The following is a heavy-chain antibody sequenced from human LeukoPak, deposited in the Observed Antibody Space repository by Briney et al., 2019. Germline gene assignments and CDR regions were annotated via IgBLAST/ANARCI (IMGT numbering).Heavy chain of an antibody. V-gene: IGHV3-23*01. CDR2: IYNSGAKI. D-gene: IGHD6-19*01. Sequence: GGSLRLYCAVSGLTFSPYSMTWVRPGPGKGLEWVSSIYNSGAKIFYADSVKGRLTISRDNSKNMLYLQMNSLRVEDTAVYYCAKDVAPDSGWDLDYWGQGTLVTVAS. CDR3: AKDVAPDSGWDLDY. CDR1: GLTFSPYS. J-gene: IGHJ4*02.